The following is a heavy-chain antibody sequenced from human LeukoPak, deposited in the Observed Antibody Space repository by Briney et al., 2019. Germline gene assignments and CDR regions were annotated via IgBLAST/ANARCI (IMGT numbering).Heavy chain of an antibody. CDR1: GATFSSYA. CDR3: ARAGIAAAGTLDY. Sequence: SVKVSCKASGATFSSYAISWVRQAPGQGLEWLGGIIPIFGTANYAQKFQGRVTITADESTSTAYMELSSLRSEDTAVYYYARAGIAAAGTLDYWGQGTLVTVSS. D-gene: IGHD6-13*01. V-gene: IGHV1-69*13. CDR2: IIPIFGTA. J-gene: IGHJ4*02.